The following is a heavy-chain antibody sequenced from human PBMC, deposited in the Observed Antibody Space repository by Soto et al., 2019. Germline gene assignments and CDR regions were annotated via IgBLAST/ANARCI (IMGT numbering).Heavy chain of an antibody. CDR3: AREPPRPDYDYVWGSYRYLPYYYYGMDV. D-gene: IGHD3-16*02. J-gene: IGHJ6*02. V-gene: IGHV1-46*01. CDR2: INPSGGST. CDR1: GYTFTSYY. Sequence: ASVKVSCKASGYTFTSYYMHWVLQAPGQGLEWMGIINPSGGSTSYAQKFQGRVTMTRDTSTSTVYMELSSLRSGDTTVYYCAREPPRPDYDYVWGSYRYLPYYYYGMDVWGQGTTVTVSS.